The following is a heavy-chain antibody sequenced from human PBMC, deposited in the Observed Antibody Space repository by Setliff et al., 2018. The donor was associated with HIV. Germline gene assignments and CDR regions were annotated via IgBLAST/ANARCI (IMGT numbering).Heavy chain of an antibody. CDR2: ISGYNGNT. Sequence: ASVKVSCKASGYTFTIYSINWVRQAPGRGLEWMGSISGYNGNTNYAQKFQGRVTMTTDTSTSTAYMELRSLRSDDTAVYYCARGSSSIAAAYPDALDIWGQGTMVTVSS. V-gene: IGHV1-18*01. CDR1: GYTFTIYS. CDR3: ARGSSSIAAAYPDALDI. J-gene: IGHJ3*02. D-gene: IGHD6-13*01.